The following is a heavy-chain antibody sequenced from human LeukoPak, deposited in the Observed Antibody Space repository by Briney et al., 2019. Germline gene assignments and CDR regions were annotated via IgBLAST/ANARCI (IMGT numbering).Heavy chain of an antibody. CDR3: AKDLSRRITMVRGVIISH. Sequence: PGGSLRLSCAASGFTVSSNYMSWVRQAPGKGLEWVSVIYSGGSTYYADSVKGRFTISRDNSKNTLYLQMNSLRAEDTAVYYCAKDLSRRITMVRGVIISHWGQGTLVTVSS. CDR1: GFTVSSNY. V-gene: IGHV3-53*01. D-gene: IGHD3-10*01. CDR2: IYSGGST. J-gene: IGHJ4*02.